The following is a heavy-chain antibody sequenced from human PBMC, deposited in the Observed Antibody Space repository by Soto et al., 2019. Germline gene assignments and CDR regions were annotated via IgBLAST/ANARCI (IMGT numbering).Heavy chain of an antibody. D-gene: IGHD3-22*01. CDR2: IIPDNGCT. CDR3: ARGTFDTSGNYFAGWFGP. Sequence: QVQLEQSGAEVKKPGASVKVSCKASAYIFTDYYIHWVLQVPGQGLEWMGWIIPDNGCTKYAQKFQDRVTMTRDTSITTADMELSRLRSDDTAVYYCARGTFDTSGNYFAGWFGPWGQGTLVTVSS. V-gene: IGHV1-2*02. CDR1: AYIFTDYY. J-gene: IGHJ5*02.